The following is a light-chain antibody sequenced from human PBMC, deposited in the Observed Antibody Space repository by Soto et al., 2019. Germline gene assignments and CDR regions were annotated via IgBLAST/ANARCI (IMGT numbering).Light chain of an antibody. CDR2: DIC. CDR1: QSIARTY. CDR3: QQYGYSPIT. J-gene: IGKJ5*01. Sequence: EVVLTQSPGTLSLSPGGRATLSCRASQSIARTYLAWYQQKPGQAPRLLIYDICTRATGIPDRFSASGSGTDFTLTISGLETEDFAVYYCQQYGYSPITFGQGTRLEIK. V-gene: IGKV3-20*01.